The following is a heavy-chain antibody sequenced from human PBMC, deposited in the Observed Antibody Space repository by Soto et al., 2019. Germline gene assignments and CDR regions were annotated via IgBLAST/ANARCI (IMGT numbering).Heavy chain of an antibody. V-gene: IGHV4-34*02. CDR1: GGSFNSYY. CDR2: INHRGSS. CDR3: ARAGFSNGFYGTFDY. Sequence: QVQLQQWGAGLLKPSETLSLTCAVDGGSFNSYYWSWIRQPPGKGREWIAEINHRGSSNRNPALESRITISVDTSKNQFSLELNSVTAADTAVYYCARAGFSNGFYGTFDYWGQGTLVTVSS. J-gene: IGHJ4*02. D-gene: IGHD6-19*01.